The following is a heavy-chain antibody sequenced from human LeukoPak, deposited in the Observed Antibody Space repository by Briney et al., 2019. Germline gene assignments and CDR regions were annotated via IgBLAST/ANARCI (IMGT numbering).Heavy chain of an antibody. V-gene: IGHV4-59*08. D-gene: IGHD1-7*01. CDR2: VYHSGTT. J-gene: IGHJ4*02. CDR1: GGSIRNNY. Sequence: SETLSLTCTVAGGSIRNNYWSWIRQPPGKGLEWIGYVYHSGTTTYNPPLKSRVTISVDMSKNQFSLNLTSVTAADTAMYYCARGNYLTYDFWGQGTLVSVSS. CDR3: ARGNYLTYDF.